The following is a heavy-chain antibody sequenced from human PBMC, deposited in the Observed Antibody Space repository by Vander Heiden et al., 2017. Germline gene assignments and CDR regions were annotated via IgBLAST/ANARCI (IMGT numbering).Heavy chain of an antibody. J-gene: IGHJ2*01. CDR2: INPNSGGT. CDR3: ARGEAYYYDSSGYYSSWYFDL. V-gene: IGHV1-2*02. Sequence: QVQLVQSGAEVTKPGASVKVSCKASGYTFPGYYMHWVRQAPGQGLEWMGWINPNSGGTNYAQKFQGRVTMTRDTSISTAYMELSRLRSDDTAVYYCARGEAYYYDSSGYYSSWYFDLWGRGTLVTVSS. CDR1: GYTFPGYY. D-gene: IGHD3-22*01.